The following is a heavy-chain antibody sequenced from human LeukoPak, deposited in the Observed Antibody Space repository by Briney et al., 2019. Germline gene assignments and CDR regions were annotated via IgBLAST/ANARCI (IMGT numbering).Heavy chain of an antibody. CDR2: ISGSGGTT. J-gene: IGHJ4*02. CDR1: GFTFGNHV. CDR3: ARKYGDS. Sequence: GGSLRLSCAASGFTFGNHVMNWVRQAPGKGLEWVSTISGSGGTTYYADSVKGRFTISRDNSKNTLYLQMNSLRAEDTAVYYCARKYGDSWGQGTLVTVTS. D-gene: IGHD2-2*01. V-gene: IGHV3-23*01.